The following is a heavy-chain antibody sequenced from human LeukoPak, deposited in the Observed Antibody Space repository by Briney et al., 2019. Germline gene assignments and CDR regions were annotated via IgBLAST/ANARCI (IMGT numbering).Heavy chain of an antibody. CDR2: IIPILGIA. J-gene: IGHJ3*02. D-gene: IGHD5-24*01. V-gene: IGHV1-69*04. Sequence: ASVKVSCKASGGTCSSYAISWVRQAPGQGLEWMGRIIPILGIANYAQKFQGRVTITADKSTSTAYMELSSLRSEDTAVYYCARDTESGDGYKFDIWGQGTMVTVSS. CDR1: GGTCSSYA. CDR3: ARDTESGDGYKFDI.